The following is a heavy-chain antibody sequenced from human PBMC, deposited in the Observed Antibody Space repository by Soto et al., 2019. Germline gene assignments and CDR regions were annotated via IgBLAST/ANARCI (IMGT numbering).Heavy chain of an antibody. D-gene: IGHD5-18*01. J-gene: IGHJ4*02. CDR1: GGSISTHY. V-gene: IGHV4-59*11. Sequence: SETLSLTCTVSGGSISTHYWSWIRQPPGKGLEWIGYIYYSGSTNYNPSLKSRVTMSVNTSKNQFSLRLSSVSAADTVIYYCARDYGYAFDYWGQGTPVTGSS. CDR2: IYYSGST. CDR3: ARDYGYAFDY.